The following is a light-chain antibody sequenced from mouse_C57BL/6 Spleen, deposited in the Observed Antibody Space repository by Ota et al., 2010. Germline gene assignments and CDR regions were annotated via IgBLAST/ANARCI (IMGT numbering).Light chain of an antibody. CDR2: SAS. CDR3: SQSTHVPYT. CDR1: QDVSTA. J-gene: IGKJ2*01. V-gene: IGKV6-17*01. Sequence: DIVMTQSXKFMSTSVGDRVSITCKASQDVSTAVAWYQQKPGQSPKLLIYSASYRYTGVPDRFTGSGSGTDFTLKISRVEAEDLGVYFCSQSTHVPYTFGGGTKLEIK.